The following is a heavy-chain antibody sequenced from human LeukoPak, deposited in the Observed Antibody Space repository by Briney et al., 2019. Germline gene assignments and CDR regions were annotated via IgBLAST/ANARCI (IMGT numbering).Heavy chain of an antibody. V-gene: IGHV4-4*07. CDR1: GGSISSYY. Sequence: PSETLSLTCTVSGGSISSYYWSWIRQTAGKGLEWIGRIYTTGITNYNPSLKSRVTMSVDTSKNQFSLKLTSVTAADTAVYYCARDGYYYDSSGYYFWGQGTLVTVSS. D-gene: IGHD3-22*01. J-gene: IGHJ4*02. CDR2: IYTTGIT. CDR3: ARDGYYYDSSGYYF.